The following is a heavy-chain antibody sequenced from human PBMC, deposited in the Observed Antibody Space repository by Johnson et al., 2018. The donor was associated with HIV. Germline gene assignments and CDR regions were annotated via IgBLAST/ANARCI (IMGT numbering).Heavy chain of an antibody. J-gene: IGHJ3*02. V-gene: IGHV3-66*01. CDR3: ARDPFPRFYAFDI. CDR1: GFTVSSNY. Sequence: EVQLVESGGALVQPGGSLRLSCAASGFTVSSNYMSWVRQAPGKGLEWVSLIYSGGSTYYTDSVKGRFTISRDNSKNTLYLQMHSLRAEGTAVYYCARDPFPRFYAFDIWGQGTMVTVSS. CDR2: IYSGGST.